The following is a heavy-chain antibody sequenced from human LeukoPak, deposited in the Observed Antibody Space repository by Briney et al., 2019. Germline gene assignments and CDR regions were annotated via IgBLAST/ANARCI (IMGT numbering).Heavy chain of an antibody. J-gene: IGHJ6*03. Sequence: GGSLRLSCAASGFTFSSYEMNWVRQAPGKGLEWVSYISSSGNTIYYADSVKGRFTISRDNAKNSVYLHMNSLRAEDTALYYCARLSAYYYGSFFYYYMDVWGKGTTVTVSS. CDR2: ISSSGNTI. CDR1: GFTFSSYE. V-gene: IGHV3-48*03. D-gene: IGHD3-10*01. CDR3: ARLSAYYYGSFFYYYMDV.